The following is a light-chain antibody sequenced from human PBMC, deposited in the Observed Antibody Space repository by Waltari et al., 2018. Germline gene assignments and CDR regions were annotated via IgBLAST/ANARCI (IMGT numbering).Light chain of an antibody. J-gene: IGLJ2*01. Sequence: QSALTQPPSASGSPGQSVTISCTGTSSDVGGFHYVSWYQQHPGKVPRLMIYEVSKRPSGVPDRFSGSKSGNTASLTVSGLQVEDEADYYCSSFAGSSQMLFGGGTKLTVL. CDR2: EVS. CDR1: SSDVGGFHY. V-gene: IGLV2-8*01. CDR3: SSFAGSSQML.